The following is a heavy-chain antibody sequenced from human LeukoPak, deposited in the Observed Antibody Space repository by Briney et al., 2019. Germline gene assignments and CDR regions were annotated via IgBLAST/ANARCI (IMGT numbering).Heavy chain of an antibody. CDR1: GYRFINYW. D-gene: IGHD3-10*01. CDR3: ARSGGSYGTGSHCDFDY. CDR2: IYPGGSDI. Sequence: GESLKISCKGSGYRFINYWIGWVRQMPGKGLEWMGIIYPGGSDIRYSPSFQGQVSISADESISTVSLQWSSLKASDTAIYYCARSGGSYGTGSHCDFDYWGQGTLVTVSS. V-gene: IGHV5-51*01. J-gene: IGHJ4*02.